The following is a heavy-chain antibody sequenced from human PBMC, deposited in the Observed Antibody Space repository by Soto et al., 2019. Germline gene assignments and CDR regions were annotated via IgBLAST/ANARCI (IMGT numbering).Heavy chain of an antibody. J-gene: IGHJ4*02. D-gene: IGHD3-9*01. CDR2: IIPIFGTA. CDR1: GGTFSSYA. Sequence: SVKVSCKASGGTFSSYAISWVRQAPGQGLEWMGGIIPIFGTANYAQKFQGRVTITADESTSTAYMELSSLRSEDTAVYYCARGRKYCDILTCYYEFDYWGQGTLVTVSS. V-gene: IGHV1-69*13. CDR3: ARGRKYCDILTCYYEFDY.